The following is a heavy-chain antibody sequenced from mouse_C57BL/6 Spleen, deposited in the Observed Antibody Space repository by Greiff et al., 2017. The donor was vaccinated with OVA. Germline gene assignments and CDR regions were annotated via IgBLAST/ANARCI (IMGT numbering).Heavy chain of an antibody. V-gene: IGHV1-53*01. CDR1: GYTFTSYW. J-gene: IGHJ1*03. D-gene: IGHD1-1*01. CDR2: INPSNGGT. Sequence: VQLQQPGTELVKPGASVKLSCKASGYTFTSYWMHWVKQRHGQGLEWIGNINPSNGGTNYNEKFKSKATLTVDKYSSTAYMQLSSLTSEGATVYDCARVVPDVWGTRTTVTVSS. CDR3: ARVVPDV.